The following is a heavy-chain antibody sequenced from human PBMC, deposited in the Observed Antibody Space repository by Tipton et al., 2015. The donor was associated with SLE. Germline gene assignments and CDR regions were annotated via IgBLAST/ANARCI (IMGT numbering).Heavy chain of an antibody. Sequence: LRLSCAVYGGSFSGYYWSWIRQPPGKGLEWIGEINHSGSTNYNPSLKSRVTISVDTSKNQFSLKLSSVTTADTAVYYCARGNLAAAGTEGFDPWGQGTLVTVSS. CDR1: GGSFSGYY. V-gene: IGHV4-34*01. CDR2: INHSGST. J-gene: IGHJ5*02. CDR3: ARGNLAAAGTEGFDP. D-gene: IGHD6-13*01.